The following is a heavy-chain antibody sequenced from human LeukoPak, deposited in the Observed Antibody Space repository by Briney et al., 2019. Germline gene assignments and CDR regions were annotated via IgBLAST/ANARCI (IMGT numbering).Heavy chain of an antibody. CDR3: AQRQGPMSGAYDYFDP. J-gene: IGHJ5*02. Sequence: SETLSLTCTVSGGSIGIYYWNWIRQPAGKGLEWIGRIFTSGIANYNPSLKSRVTISVDPSKNQFSLTVTPVTAADTAIYYCAQRQGPMSGAYDYFDPWGQGALVTVAS. V-gene: IGHV4-4*07. CDR2: IFTSGIA. CDR1: GGSIGIYY. D-gene: IGHD5-12*01.